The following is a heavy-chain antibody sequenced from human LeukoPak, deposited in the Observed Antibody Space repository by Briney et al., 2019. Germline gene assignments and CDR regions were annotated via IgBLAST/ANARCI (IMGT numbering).Heavy chain of an antibody. CDR2: INHSGST. Sequence: PETLSLTCAVYGGSFSGYYWSWIRQPPGKGLEWIGEINHSGSTNYNPSLKSRVTISVDTSKNQFSLKLSSVTAADTAVYYCARVRIGGSHRYSGYDWANYYYYYYMDVWGKGTTVTVSS. D-gene: IGHD5-12*01. V-gene: IGHV4-34*01. CDR3: ARVRIGGSHRYSGYDWANYYYYYYMDV. CDR1: GGSFSGYY. J-gene: IGHJ6*03.